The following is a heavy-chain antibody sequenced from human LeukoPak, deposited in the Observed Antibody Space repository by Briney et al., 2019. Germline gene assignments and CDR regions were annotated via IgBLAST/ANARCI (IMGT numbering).Heavy chain of an antibody. V-gene: IGHV1-2*02. D-gene: IGHD2-15*01. CDR2: INPNSGGT. Sequence: ASVKVSSEASGYTFTVYYMHWVRQAPGQGLEWMGWINPNSGGTNYAQKFQGRVTMTRDTSISTAYMELSRLRSDDTAVYYCARGQKGVVVVAATCGYYYGMDVSGQGTTVTVSS. J-gene: IGHJ6*02. CDR1: GYTFTVYY. CDR3: ARGQKGVVVVAATCGYYYGMDV.